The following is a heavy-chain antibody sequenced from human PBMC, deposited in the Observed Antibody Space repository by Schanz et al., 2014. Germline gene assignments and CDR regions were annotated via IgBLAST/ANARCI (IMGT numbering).Heavy chain of an antibody. V-gene: IGHV1-69*09. Sequence: QVQLLQSGAEVKKPGASMKVSCKASGYTFTTYYMLWVRQAPGQGLEWMGRIIPILGIANYAQKFQGRVTITADKSTFTAYMDVSSLRSEDTAVYYCASSGAGYSSSWDFDYWGQGTLVIVSS. CDR1: GYTFTTYY. CDR2: IIPILGIA. J-gene: IGHJ4*02. CDR3: ASSGAGYSSSWDFDY. D-gene: IGHD6-13*01.